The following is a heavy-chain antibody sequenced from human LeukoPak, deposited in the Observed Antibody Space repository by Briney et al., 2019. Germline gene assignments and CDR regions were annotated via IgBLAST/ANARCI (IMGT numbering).Heavy chain of an antibody. CDR2: ISYDGSNK. D-gene: IGHD1-26*01. Sequence: GGSLRLSCAASGFTFSSYGMHWVRQAPGKGLEWVAVISYDGSNKYYADSVKGRFTISRDNSKNTLYLQMNSLRAEDTAVYYCAKLYSGSYLTDYWGQGTLVTVSS. J-gene: IGHJ4*02. CDR1: GFTFSSYG. V-gene: IGHV3-30*18. CDR3: AKLYSGSYLTDY.